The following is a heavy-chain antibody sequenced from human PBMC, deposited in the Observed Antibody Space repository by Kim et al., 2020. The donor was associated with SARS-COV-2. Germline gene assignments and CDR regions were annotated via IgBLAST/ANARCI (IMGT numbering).Heavy chain of an antibody. Sequence: QKCQGRVTITRDTSASTAYMELSSLRSEDTAVYYCARGEAYCGGDCTIDYWGQGTLVTVSS. CDR3: ARGEAYCGGDCTIDY. V-gene: IGHV1-3*01. J-gene: IGHJ4*02. D-gene: IGHD2-21*02.